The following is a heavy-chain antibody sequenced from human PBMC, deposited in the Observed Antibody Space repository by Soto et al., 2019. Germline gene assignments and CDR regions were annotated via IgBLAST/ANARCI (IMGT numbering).Heavy chain of an antibody. D-gene: IGHD3-22*01. Sequence: AGGSQRLSSAASGFTFSSYAMSWVRQAPGKGLEWVSAISGSGGSTYYADSVKGRFTISRDNSKNTLYLQMNSLRAEDTAVYYCAKSYDSSGYYHAYPDYWGQGTLVTVSS. CDR3: AKSYDSSGYYHAYPDY. V-gene: IGHV3-23*01. CDR2: ISGSGGST. CDR1: GFTFSSYA. J-gene: IGHJ4*02.